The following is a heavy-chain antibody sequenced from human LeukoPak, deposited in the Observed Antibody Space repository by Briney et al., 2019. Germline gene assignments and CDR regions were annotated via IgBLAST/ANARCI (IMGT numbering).Heavy chain of an antibody. CDR2: INHNGNVN. CDR3: VRDGMGATPVDY. V-gene: IGHV3-7*01. CDR1: GFTFSSYW. D-gene: IGHD2-15*01. Sequence: GGSLRLSCAVSGFTFSSYWMNWARQAPGKGLEWVASINHNGNVNYYVDSVKGRFTISRDNAESSLYLQMNGLRADDTAVYYCVRDGMGATPVDYWGQGALVTVSS. J-gene: IGHJ4*02.